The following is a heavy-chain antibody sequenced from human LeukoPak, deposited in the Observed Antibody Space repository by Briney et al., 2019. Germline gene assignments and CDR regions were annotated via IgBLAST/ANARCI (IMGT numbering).Heavy chain of an antibody. CDR2: IYYSGST. CDR1: GGSFSGYY. D-gene: IGHD5-18*01. V-gene: IGHV4-34*01. Sequence: SETLSLTCAVYGGSFSGYYWSWIRQPPGKGLEWIGSIYYSGSTYYNPSLKSRVTISVDTSKNQFSLKLSSVTAADTAVYYCARRPVGYSYGYFDYWGQGTLVSVSS. CDR3: ARRPVGYSYGYFDY. J-gene: IGHJ4*02.